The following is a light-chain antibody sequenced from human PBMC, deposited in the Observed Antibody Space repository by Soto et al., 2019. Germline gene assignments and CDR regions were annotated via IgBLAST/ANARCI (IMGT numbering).Light chain of an antibody. J-gene: IGKJ5*01. CDR3: QQYGTSPGYT. CDR2: GSS. CDR1: QSVSSSY. Sequence: IVLKQSPGALSLSAGERVTLSCRASQSVSSSYLAWYQQKPGQAPRLLIYGSSTRATGIPDRFIGSGSGTDFTLTISRLEPEDFAVYYCQQYGTSPGYTFGQGTRLEI. V-gene: IGKV3-20*01.